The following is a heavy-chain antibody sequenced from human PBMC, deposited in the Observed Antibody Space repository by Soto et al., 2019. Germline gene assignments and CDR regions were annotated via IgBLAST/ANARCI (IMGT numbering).Heavy chain of an antibody. V-gene: IGHV4-34*01. CDR2: INHSGST. Sequence: PSETLSLTCAVYGGSFSNYYWSWIRQPPGKGLEWIGEINHSGSTNYNPSLKSRVTISIDTSKNQFSLKVRSVTAADTAVFYCARDDQDYGGNSRYYYYYGMDVWGQGTTVTVSS. D-gene: IGHD4-17*01. J-gene: IGHJ6*02. CDR1: GGSFSNYY. CDR3: ARDDQDYGGNSRYYYYYGMDV.